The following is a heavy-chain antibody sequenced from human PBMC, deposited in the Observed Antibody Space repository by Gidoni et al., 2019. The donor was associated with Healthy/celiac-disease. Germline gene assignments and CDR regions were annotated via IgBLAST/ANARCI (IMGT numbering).Heavy chain of an antibody. CDR1: GFTFSSYA. D-gene: IGHD3-10*01. Sequence: EVQLLESGGGLVQPGGYMRRSCAASGFTFSSYAMSWVRQAPGKGLEWVSAISGSGGSTYYADSVKGRFTISRDNSKNTLYLQMNSLRAEYTAVYYCAKTPYGSGSYLIFDYWGQGTLVTVSS. J-gene: IGHJ4*02. CDR2: ISGSGGST. CDR3: AKTPYGSGSYLIFDY. V-gene: IGHV3-23*01.